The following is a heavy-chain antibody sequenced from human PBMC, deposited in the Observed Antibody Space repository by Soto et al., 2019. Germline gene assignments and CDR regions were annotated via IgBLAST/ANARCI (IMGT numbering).Heavy chain of an antibody. D-gene: IGHD2-8*02. CDR1: GGPLSSSNW. V-gene: IGHV4-4*02. Sequence: QVQLQESGPGLGKPAGTLSLTCAGSGGPLSSSNWFSWVRQPPGKGLEWVGEIYHTGNTNYNPSLRSRATISVDKSNYKLSLKLGSLIAADTVVYYCASLLAAPNYFYAFGRFVWGHGTTVTVSS. CDR2: IYHTGNT. J-gene: IGHJ6*02. CDR3: ASLLAAPNYFYAFGRFV.